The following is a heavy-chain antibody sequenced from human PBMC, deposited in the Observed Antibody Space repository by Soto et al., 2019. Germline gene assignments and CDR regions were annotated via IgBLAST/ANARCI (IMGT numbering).Heavy chain of an antibody. CDR2: ISDSGDT. J-gene: IGHJ4*02. Sequence: PGGSLRLSCSASGFTFSNYAMTWVRQAPGEGLEWVSSISDSGDTYYADSVKGRFTIARDNSKNTLYLQVNSLRAEDTAVYYCAKAISSIYSYGKIDYWGRGTLVTVSS. V-gene: IGHV3-23*01. CDR3: AKAISSIYSYGKIDY. D-gene: IGHD3-3*02. CDR1: GFTFSNYA.